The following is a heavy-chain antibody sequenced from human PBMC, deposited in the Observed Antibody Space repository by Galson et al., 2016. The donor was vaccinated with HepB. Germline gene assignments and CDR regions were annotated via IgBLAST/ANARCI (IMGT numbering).Heavy chain of an antibody. J-gene: IGHJ4*01. CDR2: FDYSGST. D-gene: IGHD4-17*01. CDR1: GFPISSSSYY. Sequence: LSLTCTVSGFPISSSSYYWGWIRQPPGKGLEWIGNFDYSGSTHYNPSLKSRVTMSADTSKNQFSLNLSTVTAADTAVYFCARGTHYGDFSDYWGHGTLVTVSS. V-gene: IGHV4-39*01. CDR3: ARGTHYGDFSDY.